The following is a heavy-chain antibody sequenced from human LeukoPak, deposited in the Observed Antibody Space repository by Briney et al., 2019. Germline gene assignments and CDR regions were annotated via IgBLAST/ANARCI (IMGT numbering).Heavy chain of an antibody. CDR1: GYTFTSYA. D-gene: IGHD1-7*01. J-gene: IGHJ3*01. CDR2: ISAYSGDT. V-gene: IGHV1-18*01. Sequence: ASVKVSCKASGYTFTSYAMHWVRQAPGQGLEWMGWISAYSGDTNYAQKFQGRATMTTDTPTSTAYMELRSLRSEDTAVYYCARDARRGVELKAFDVWGQGTMVTVSS. CDR3: ARDARRGVELKAFDV.